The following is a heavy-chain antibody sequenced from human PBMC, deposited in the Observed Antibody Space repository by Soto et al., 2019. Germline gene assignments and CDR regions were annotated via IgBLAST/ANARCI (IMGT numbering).Heavy chain of an antibody. V-gene: IGHV4-4*07. CDR2: IYTSGST. J-gene: IGHJ4*02. D-gene: IGHD3-10*01. Sequence: SETLSLTCTVSGGSISSYYWSWIRQPAGKGLEWIGRIYTSGSTNYNPSLKSRVTMSVDTSKNQFSLKLSSVTAADTAVYYCARRVKYGSGRRPAYYFDYWGQGTLVTVSS. CDR1: GGSISSYY. CDR3: ARRVKYGSGRRPAYYFDY.